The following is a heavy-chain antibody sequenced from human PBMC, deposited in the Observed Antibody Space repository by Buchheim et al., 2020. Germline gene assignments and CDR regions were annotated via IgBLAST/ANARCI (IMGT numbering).Heavy chain of an antibody. CDR1: GFTFSSYA. Sequence: EVQLLESGGGLVQPGGSLRLSCAASGFTFSSYAMSWVRQAPGKGLELVSAISGSGGSTYYADSVKGRFTISQDHSNNTLYLQMNSLRAEDTAVYYCAKVKKLVVVNRYYFDYWGQGTL. D-gene: IGHD3-22*01. CDR3: AKVKKLVVVNRYYFDY. J-gene: IGHJ4*02. CDR2: ISGSGGST. V-gene: IGHV3-23*01.